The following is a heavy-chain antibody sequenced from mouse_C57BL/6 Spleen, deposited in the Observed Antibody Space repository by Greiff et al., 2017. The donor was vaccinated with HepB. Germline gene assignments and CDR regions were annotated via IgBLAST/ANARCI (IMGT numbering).Heavy chain of an antibody. CDR3: ARGRHYYGSSYWYFDV. Sequence: VQLQQPGAELVRPGSSVKLSCKASGYTFTSYWMHWVKQRPIQGLEWIGNIDPSDSETHYNQKFKDKATLTVDKSSSTAYMQLSSLTSEDSAVYYCARGRHYYGSSYWYFDVWGTGTTVTVSS. D-gene: IGHD1-1*01. CDR1: GYTFTSYW. V-gene: IGHV1-52*01. CDR2: IDPSDSET. J-gene: IGHJ1*03.